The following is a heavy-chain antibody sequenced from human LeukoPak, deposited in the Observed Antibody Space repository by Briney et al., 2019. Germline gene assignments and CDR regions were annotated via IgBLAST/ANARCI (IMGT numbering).Heavy chain of an antibody. D-gene: IGHD3-10*02. CDR1: GVSISSYY. J-gene: IGHJ4*02. CDR2: IYTSGST. V-gene: IGHV4-4*07. CDR3: ARDHHCSGSYYNEGIGF. Sequence: KPSETLSLTCTVSGVSISSYYWSWIRQPAGKGLEWIGRIYTSGSTNYNPSLKSRVTMSVDTSKNQFSLKLSSVTAADTAVYYCARDHHCSGSYYNEGIGFWVKGTLVTVSS.